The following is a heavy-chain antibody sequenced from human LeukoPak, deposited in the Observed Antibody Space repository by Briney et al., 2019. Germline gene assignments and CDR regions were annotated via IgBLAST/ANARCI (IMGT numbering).Heavy chain of an antibody. CDR1: GFTFNSFG. V-gene: IGHV3-23*01. Sequence: GGSLRLSCAASGFTFNSFGMNWVRQAPGKGLEWVSGISGSGDRTTYADSVKGRFTISRDRSKNTLYLQMNSLRADDTAEYYCAKGHYDGGPYYYFDYWGRGTLVTVSS. D-gene: IGHD3-22*01. CDR3: AKGHYDGGPYYYFDY. CDR2: ISGSGDRT. J-gene: IGHJ4*02.